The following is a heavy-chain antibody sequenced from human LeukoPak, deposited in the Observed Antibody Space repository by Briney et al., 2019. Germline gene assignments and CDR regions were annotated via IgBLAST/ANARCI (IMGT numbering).Heavy chain of an antibody. V-gene: IGHV4-4*07. CDR2: IYTSGST. Sequence: SETLSLTCTVSGGSISSYYWSWIRQPAGKGLEWIGRIYTSGSTNYNPSLKSRVTMSVDTSKNQFSLKLSSVTAADTAVYYCARRGLGYCSGGSCYYSKTGLFDPWGQGTLVTVSS. CDR1: GGSISSYY. D-gene: IGHD2-15*01. J-gene: IGHJ5*02. CDR3: ARRGLGYCSGGSCYYSKTGLFDP.